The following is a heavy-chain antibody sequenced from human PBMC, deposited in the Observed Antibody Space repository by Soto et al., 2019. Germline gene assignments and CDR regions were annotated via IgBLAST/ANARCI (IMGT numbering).Heavy chain of an antibody. D-gene: IGHD1-1*01. J-gene: IGHJ4*02. CDR2: IWNDGSKK. CDR1: GLPFISYG. CDR3: ARDLGSTNYYFDY. V-gene: IGHV3-33*01. Sequence: QVQLVESGGGVVQPGRSLRLSCVTSGLPFISYGMHWVRKPPAKGLEWGAVIWNDGSKKNYADFVKGGFTTSRDYSKNTLYLQMNSLRAEDTAVYYCARDLGSTNYYFDYWGLGTLVIVSS.